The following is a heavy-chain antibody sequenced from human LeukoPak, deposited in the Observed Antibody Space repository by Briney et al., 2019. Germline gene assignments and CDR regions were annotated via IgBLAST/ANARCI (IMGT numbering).Heavy chain of an antibody. J-gene: IGHJ4*02. CDR1: GGSIGSYY. D-gene: IGHD6-19*01. CDR2: IYYTGTT. Sequence: SETLSLTCTVSGGSIGSYYWTWIRQPPGKGLEWIGYIYYTGTTNYNPSLKSRVTISIDTSKNQFSLKVSFVTAADTAVYYCARGHGSGSLGSFDYWGQGTLVTVS. V-gene: IGHV4-59*01. CDR3: ARGHGSGSLGSFDY.